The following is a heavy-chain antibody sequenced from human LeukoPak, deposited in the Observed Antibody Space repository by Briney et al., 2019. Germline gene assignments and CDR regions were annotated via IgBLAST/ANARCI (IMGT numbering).Heavy chain of an antibody. D-gene: IGHD1-26*01. CDR3: AKDYRRGSYPRGDFDY. Sequence: GGSLRLSCAASGFTFSDYYMSWIRQAPGKGLEWVSAISGSGGSTYYADSVKGRFTISRDNSKNTLYLQMNSLRAEDTAVYYCAKDYRRGSYPRGDFDYWGQGTLVTVSS. CDR1: GFTFSDYY. V-gene: IGHV3-23*01. J-gene: IGHJ4*02. CDR2: ISGSGGST.